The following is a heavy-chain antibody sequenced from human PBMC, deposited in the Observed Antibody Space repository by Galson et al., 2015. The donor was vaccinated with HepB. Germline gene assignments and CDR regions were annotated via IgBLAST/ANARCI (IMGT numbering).Heavy chain of an antibody. J-gene: IGHJ3*02. Sequence: SLRLSCAASGFTFSSYSMNWVRQAPGKGLEWVSSISSSSSYIYYADSVKGRFTISRDNAKNSLYLQMNSLRAEDTAVYYCARVNYYDSSPRSAFDIWGQGTMVTVSS. CDR2: ISSSSSYI. CDR1: GFTFSSYS. D-gene: IGHD3-22*01. V-gene: IGHV3-21*01. CDR3: ARVNYYDSSPRSAFDI.